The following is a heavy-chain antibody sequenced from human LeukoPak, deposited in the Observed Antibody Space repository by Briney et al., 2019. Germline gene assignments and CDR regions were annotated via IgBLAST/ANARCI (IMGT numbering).Heavy chain of an antibody. D-gene: IGHD1-7*01. CDR3: ARETKIDY. V-gene: IGHV3-23*01. CDR1: GFTFSCYA. CDR2: MIISGGST. J-gene: IGHJ4*02. Sequence: PGGSLRLSCEASGFTFSCYAMTWVRQVPGKGLEWVSSMIISGGSTYYADSVKGRFTISRDNSKNTLYLEMNSLRVEDTALYYCARETKIDYWGQGALVTVSS.